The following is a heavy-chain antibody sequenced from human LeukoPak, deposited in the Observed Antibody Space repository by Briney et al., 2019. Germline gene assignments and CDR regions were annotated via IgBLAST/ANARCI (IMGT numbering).Heavy chain of an antibody. CDR3: ARDRIYGMDV. V-gene: IGHV4-31*03. J-gene: IGHJ6*02. CDR2: IYYSGST. CDR1: GGSISSGGYY. D-gene: IGHD2/OR15-2a*01. Sequence: SETLSLTCTDSGGSISSGGYYWSWIRQHPGKGLEWFGYIYYSGSTYYNPSLKSRVTISVDTSKNRFSLKLSSVTAADTAVYYCARDRIYGMDVWGQGTTVTVSS.